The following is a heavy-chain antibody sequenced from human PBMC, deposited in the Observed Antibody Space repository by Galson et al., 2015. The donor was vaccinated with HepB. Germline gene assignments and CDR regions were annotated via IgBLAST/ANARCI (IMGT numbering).Heavy chain of an antibody. CDR3: AKAPALAATGTDS. CDR1: GFPFRSYA. Sequence: SLRLSCAASGFPFRSYAMSWVRQAPGKGLEWVSDVSGSGGSTNYAESVKGRFTISRDNPKNTLYLQMNSLRAEDTGVYYCAKAPALAATGTDSWGQGTLVTVSS. D-gene: IGHD6-13*01. J-gene: IGHJ4*02. CDR2: VSGSGGST. V-gene: IGHV3-23*01.